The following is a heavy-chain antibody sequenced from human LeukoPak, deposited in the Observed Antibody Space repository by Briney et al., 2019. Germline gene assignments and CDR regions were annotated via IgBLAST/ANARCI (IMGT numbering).Heavy chain of an antibody. CDR3: ARVGYGDYVVVDY. D-gene: IGHD4-17*01. J-gene: IGHJ4*02. CDR1: GYSISSGYY. Sequence: SETLSLTCTVSGYSISSGYYWGWIRQLPGKGLEWIGSIYHSGSTYYNPSLKSRVTISVDTSKNQFSLKLSSVTAADTAVYYCARVGYGDYVVVDYWGQGTLVTVSS. V-gene: IGHV4-38-2*02. CDR2: IYHSGST.